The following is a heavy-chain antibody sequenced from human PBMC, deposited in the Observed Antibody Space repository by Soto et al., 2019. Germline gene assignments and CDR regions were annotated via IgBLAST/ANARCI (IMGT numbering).Heavy chain of an antibody. J-gene: IGHJ4*02. Sequence: GGSLRLSRAASGFTFSDAWMSWVRQAPGKGLEWVGRIKSKTDGGTTDYAAPVKGRFTISRDDSKNTLYLQMNSLKTEDTAVYYCTTDRTIFGVVIEAHWGQGTLVTVSS. CDR2: IKSKTDGGTT. CDR3: TTDRTIFGVVIEAH. CDR1: GFTFSDAW. D-gene: IGHD3-3*01. V-gene: IGHV3-15*01.